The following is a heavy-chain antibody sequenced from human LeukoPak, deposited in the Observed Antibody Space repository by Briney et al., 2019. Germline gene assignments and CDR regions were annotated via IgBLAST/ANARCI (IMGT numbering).Heavy chain of an antibody. D-gene: IGHD2-2*03. CDR2: ISAYNGNT. J-gene: IGHJ6*02. CDR1: GYSFTSYG. Sequence: GESLKISCKGSGYSFTSYGISWVRQAPGQGLEWMGWISAYNGNTNYAQKLQSRVTMTTDTSTSTAYMELRSLRSDDTAVYYCARDRWINYYYGMDVWGQGTTVTVSS. V-gene: IGHV1-18*01. CDR3: ARDRWINYYYGMDV.